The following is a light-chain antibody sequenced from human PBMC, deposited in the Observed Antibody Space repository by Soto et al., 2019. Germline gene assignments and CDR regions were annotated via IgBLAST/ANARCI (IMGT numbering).Light chain of an antibody. V-gene: IGLV1-51*01. Sequence: QSVLTQPPSVSAAPGQKVTISCSGSSSNIGNNYVSWYQQLPGTAPKLLIYDNNKRPSGIPDRFSGSKSGTSATLGITGLQTGDEADYYCGTWYSSLSAGVVFGGGTKLT. CDR1: SSNIGNNY. CDR3: GTWYSSLSAGVV. CDR2: DNN. J-gene: IGLJ2*01.